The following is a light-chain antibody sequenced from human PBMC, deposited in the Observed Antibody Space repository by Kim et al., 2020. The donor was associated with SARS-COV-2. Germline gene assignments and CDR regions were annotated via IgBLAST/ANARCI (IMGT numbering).Light chain of an antibody. CDR2: EAS. Sequence: DIQLTQSPAFLSASVGDKVTITCRASQGTTNSFAWYQQKPWEAPKLLIFEASILQTGVPSRFTGSGSGTEFTLTISSLQPEDFATYFCQQLNSDPLTFGGGTKLEI. CDR3: QQLNSDPLT. J-gene: IGKJ2*01. CDR1: QGTTNS. V-gene: IGKV1-9*01.